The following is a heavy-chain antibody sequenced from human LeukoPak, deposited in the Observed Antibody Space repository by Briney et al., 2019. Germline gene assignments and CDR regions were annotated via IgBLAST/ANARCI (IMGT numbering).Heavy chain of an antibody. CDR1: GFTISSYG. D-gene: IGHD1-14*01. CDR2: IRYDGSNK. V-gene: IGHV3-30*02. Sequence: GGSLRLTCAASGFTISSYGMHWVRQAPGKGLERVAFIRYDGSNKYYADSVKGRFTISRDNSKNTLYLQMNSLRAEDTAVYYCAKDTTPPKAGFDPWGQGTLVTVSS. J-gene: IGHJ5*02. CDR3: AKDTTPPKAGFDP.